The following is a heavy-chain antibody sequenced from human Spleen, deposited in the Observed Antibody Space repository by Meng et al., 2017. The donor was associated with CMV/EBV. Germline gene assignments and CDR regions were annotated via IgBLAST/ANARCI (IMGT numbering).Heavy chain of an antibody. CDR3: AKITRSDYFDY. D-gene: IGHD1-20*01. Sequence: GGSLRLSCAASGFTFSNAWMSWVRQAPGKGLEWVSVIYSGRSSTYYADSVKGRFTISRDNSENTLYLQMNSLRAEDTAVYYCAKITRSDYFDYWGQGTLVTVSS. CDR2: IYSGRSST. J-gene: IGHJ4*02. V-gene: IGHV3-23*03. CDR1: GFTFSNAW.